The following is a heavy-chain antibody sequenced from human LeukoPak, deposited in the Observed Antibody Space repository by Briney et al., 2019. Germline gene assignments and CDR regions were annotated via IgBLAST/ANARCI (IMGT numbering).Heavy chain of an antibody. Sequence: GASVKVSCKASGYTFTSYGISWVRQAPGQGLEWMGWISAYNGNTNYAQKLQGRVTMTTDTSTSTAYMELRSLRSDDTAVYYCARAKNFYGAVAVSTFDYWGQGTLVTVSS. D-gene: IGHD6-19*01. V-gene: IGHV1-18*01. CDR1: GYTFTSYG. CDR3: ARAKNFYGAVAVSTFDY. CDR2: ISAYNGNT. J-gene: IGHJ4*02.